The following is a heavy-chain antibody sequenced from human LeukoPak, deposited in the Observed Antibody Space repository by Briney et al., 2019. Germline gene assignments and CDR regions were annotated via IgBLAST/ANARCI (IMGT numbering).Heavy chain of an antibody. CDR3: ARDYASAFDI. J-gene: IGHJ3*02. CDR1: GGSISSYY. CDR2: IYYSGST. D-gene: IGHD3-16*01. Sequence: SETLSLTCTVSGGSISSYYWSWIRQPPGKGLEWIGYIYYSGSTNYNPSLKSRVTISVDTSKNQLSLKLSSVTAADTAVYYCARDYASAFDIWGQGTMVTVSS. V-gene: IGHV4-59*01.